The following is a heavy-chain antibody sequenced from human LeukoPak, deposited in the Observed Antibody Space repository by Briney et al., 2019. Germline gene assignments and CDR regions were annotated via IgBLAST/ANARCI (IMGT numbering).Heavy chain of an antibody. CDR2: IYYSGST. V-gene: IGHV4-59*11. Sequence: SETLSLTCTVSGGSISSHYWSWIRQPPGKGLEWIGYIYYSGSTSYNPSLKSRVTTSVDTSKNQFSLKLSSVTAADTAVYYCAREGYCSGGSCHNWFDPWGQGTLVTVSS. D-gene: IGHD2-15*01. CDR1: GGSISSHY. CDR3: AREGYCSGGSCHNWFDP. J-gene: IGHJ5*02.